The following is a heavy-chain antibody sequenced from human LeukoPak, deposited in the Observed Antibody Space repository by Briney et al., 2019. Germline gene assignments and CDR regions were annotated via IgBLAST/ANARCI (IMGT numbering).Heavy chain of an antibody. CDR3: ARTPGRDGYNNY. CDR1: GGSISSSSYY. CDR2: IYYSGST. D-gene: IGHD5-24*01. Sequence: SETLSLTCTVSGGSISSSSYYWGWIRQPPGKGLEWIGSIYYSGSTYYNPSLKSRVTISVDTSKNQFSLKLSSVTAADTAVYYCARTPGRDGYNNYWGQGTLVTVSS. J-gene: IGHJ4*02. V-gene: IGHV4-39*01.